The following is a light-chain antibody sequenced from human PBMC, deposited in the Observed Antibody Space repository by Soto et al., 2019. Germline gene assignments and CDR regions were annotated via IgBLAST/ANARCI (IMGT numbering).Light chain of an antibody. V-gene: IGKV1-5*03. Sequence: DIQMTQSPSTLSGSVGDRVTITCRASQTISSLLAWYQQKPGKAPKLLIYKASTLKSGVPSRFSGSGSGTEFTLPISSLQPDDFATYPCQQYNTYPSTFGHGTKV. CDR3: QQYNTYPST. J-gene: IGKJ1*01. CDR1: QTISSL. CDR2: KAS.